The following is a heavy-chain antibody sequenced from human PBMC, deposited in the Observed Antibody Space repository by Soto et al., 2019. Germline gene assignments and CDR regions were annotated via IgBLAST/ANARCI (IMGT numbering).Heavy chain of an antibody. CDR3: VRGRILRLRFGDFDS. D-gene: IGHD5-12*01. CDR2: IDHSGST. V-gene: IGHV4-34*01. Sequence: PSETLSLTCTVYGGSFTFSGYYWSWIRQPPGKGLEWIGEIDHSGSTNYNPSLESRVTISLDTSKNQLSLDLTSVTAADTAVYYCVRGRILRLRFGDFDSWGQGTLVTVSS. J-gene: IGHJ4*02. CDR1: GGSFTFSGYY.